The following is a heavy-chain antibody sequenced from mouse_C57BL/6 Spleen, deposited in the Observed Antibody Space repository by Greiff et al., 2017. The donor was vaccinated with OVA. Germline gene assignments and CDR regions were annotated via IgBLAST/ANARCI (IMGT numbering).Heavy chain of an antibody. J-gene: IGHJ2*01. CDR3: AHYDLYFDY. V-gene: IGHV1-42*01. D-gene: IGHD2-4*01. Sequence: EVQRVESGPELVKPGASVKISCKASGYSFTGYYMNWVKQSPEKSLEWIGEINPSTGGTTYNQKFKAKATLTVDKSSSTAYMQLKSLTSEDSAVYYCAHYDLYFDYWGQGTTLTVSS. CDR2: INPSTGGT. CDR1: GYSFTGYY.